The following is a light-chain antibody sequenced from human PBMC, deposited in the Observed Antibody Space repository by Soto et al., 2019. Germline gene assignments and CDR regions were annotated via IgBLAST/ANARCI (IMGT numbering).Light chain of an antibody. Sequence: EMVVTQSPGTLSLSPGERATLSCRVGQSVSSSYLAWYQQKPGQAPRLLSYGASSRATGISDRFSGSGSGIDFTLTISRLEPEDSAVYYCQQSGSSAGWTFGQGTTVEIK. J-gene: IGKJ1*01. V-gene: IGKV3-20*01. CDR3: QQSGSSAGWT. CDR1: QSVSSSY. CDR2: GAS.